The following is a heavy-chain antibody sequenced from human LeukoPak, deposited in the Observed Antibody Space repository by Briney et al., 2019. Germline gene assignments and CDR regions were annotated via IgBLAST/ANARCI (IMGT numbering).Heavy chain of an antibody. D-gene: IGHD2-15*01. V-gene: IGHV1-46*01. CDR2: IYPRDGST. Sequence: ASVKVSCKASGYTFTSNYIHWVRQAPGQGLEWMGMIYPRDGSTSYAQKFQGRVTVTRDTSTSTVHMELSGLRSEDTAVYYCAKAMDIVVVVAALDYWGQGTLVTVSS. CDR1: GYTFTSNY. J-gene: IGHJ4*02. CDR3: AKAMDIVVVVAALDY.